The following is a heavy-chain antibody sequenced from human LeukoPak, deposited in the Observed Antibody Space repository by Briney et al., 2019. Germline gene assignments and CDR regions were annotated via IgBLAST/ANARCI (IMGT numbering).Heavy chain of an antibody. CDR1: GFTVSSTY. CDR3: AKDFGIGHIVVVIALDY. CDR2: LYTGGST. V-gene: IGHV3-53*01. J-gene: IGHJ4*02. Sequence: GGSLRLSCAASGFTVSSTYMTWVRQAPGKGLEWVSGLYTGGSTYHADSVKGRFNIFRDNSKNTLYLQMNSLRAEDTAVYYCAKDFGIGHIVVVIALDYWGQGTLVTVSS. D-gene: IGHD2-21*01.